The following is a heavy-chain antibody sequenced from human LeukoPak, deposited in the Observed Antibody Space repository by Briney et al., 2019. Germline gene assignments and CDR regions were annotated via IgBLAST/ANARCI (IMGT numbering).Heavy chain of an antibody. CDR1: GFTFSTYW. Sequence: GGSLRLSCAASGFTFSTYWMSWVRQAPGKGLECVANIKRDGSEKYYVDSVKGRFTIFRDDAKSSLFLQMNSLRAEDTAVYFCARVYTGNRWHFDYWGQGTLVTVSS. CDR2: IKRDGSEK. J-gene: IGHJ4*02. V-gene: IGHV3-7*03. CDR3: ARVYTGNRWHFDY. D-gene: IGHD2-2*02.